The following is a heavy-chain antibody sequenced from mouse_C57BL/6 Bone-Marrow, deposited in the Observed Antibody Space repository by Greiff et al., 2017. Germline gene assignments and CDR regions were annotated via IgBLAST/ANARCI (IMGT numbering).Heavy chain of an antibody. CDR2: IDPSDSYT. CDR3: ARPCYDYDRGYYYAMDY. V-gene: IGHV1-69*01. J-gene: IGHJ4*01. D-gene: IGHD2-4*01. CDR1: GYTFTSYW. Sequence: QVQLQQPGAELVMPGASVKLSCKASGYTFTSYWMHWVKQRPGQGLEWIGEIDPSDSYTNYNQKFKGKSTLTVDKSSSTAYMQLSSLTSEDSAVYYCARPCYDYDRGYYYAMDYWGQGTSVTVSS.